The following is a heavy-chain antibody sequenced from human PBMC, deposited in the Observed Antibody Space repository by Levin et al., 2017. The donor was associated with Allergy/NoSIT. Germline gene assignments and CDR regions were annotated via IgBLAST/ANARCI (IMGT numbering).Heavy chain of an antibody. J-gene: IGHJ4*02. Sequence: GGSLRLSCAASGFTFSSYAMHWVRQAPGKGLEWVAVISYDGSNKYYADSVKGRFTISRDNSKNTLYLQMNSLRAEDTAVYYCARDVWVWRNIVVVPEARWGGDYWGQGTLVTVSS. D-gene: IGHD2-2*01. CDR3: ARDVWVWRNIVVVPEARWGGDY. CDR1: GFTFSSYA. V-gene: IGHV3-30-3*01. CDR2: ISYDGSNK.